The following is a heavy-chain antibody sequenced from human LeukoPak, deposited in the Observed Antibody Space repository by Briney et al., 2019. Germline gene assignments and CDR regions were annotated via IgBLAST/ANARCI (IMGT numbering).Heavy chain of an antibody. CDR2: VSYEGTIK. V-gene: IGHV3-30*03. Sequence: GGSLRLSCAASGFTFSSYSMNWVRQAPGKGLEWVAVVSYEGTIKYYSDSAKGRFTISRDNSNSLISLQMNDLTTEDTAVYYCAREKFDSWGQGTLVTVSP. J-gene: IGHJ5*01. CDR1: GFTFSSYS. CDR3: AREKFDS.